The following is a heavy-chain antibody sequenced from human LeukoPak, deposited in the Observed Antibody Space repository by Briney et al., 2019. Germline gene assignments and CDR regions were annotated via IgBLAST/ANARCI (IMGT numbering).Heavy chain of an antibody. V-gene: IGHV3-30-3*01. CDR2: ISYDGSNK. CDR1: GFTFSSYA. J-gene: IGHJ5*02. Sequence: GGSLRLSCAASGFTFSSYAMHWVRQAPGKGLEWVAVISYDGSNKYYADSVKGRFTISRDNSKNTLYLQMNSLRAEDTAVYYCARDSRSTKIRFLEWPNWFDPWGQGTLVTVSS. D-gene: IGHD3-3*01. CDR3: ARDSRSTKIRFLEWPNWFDP.